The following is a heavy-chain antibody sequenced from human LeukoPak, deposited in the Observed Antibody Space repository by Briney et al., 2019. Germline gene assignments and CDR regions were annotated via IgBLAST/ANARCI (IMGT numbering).Heavy chain of an antibody. J-gene: IGHJ4*02. Sequence: PGGSLRLSCAASGFTFSTYSMNWVRQAPGKGLEWVSSISGSGSYIYYADSVKGRFTISRDNAKNSLYLQMNSLRADDTAVYYCAKLSDYYDSSGYSDYWGQGTLVTVSS. CDR2: ISGSGSYI. CDR1: GFTFSTYS. D-gene: IGHD3-22*01. V-gene: IGHV3-21*01. CDR3: AKLSDYYDSSGYSDY.